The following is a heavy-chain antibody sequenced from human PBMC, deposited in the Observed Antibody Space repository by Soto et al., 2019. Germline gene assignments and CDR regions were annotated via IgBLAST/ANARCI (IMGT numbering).Heavy chain of an antibody. D-gene: IGHD4-17*01. CDR1: GFTFSDYA. Sequence: EVQLLESGGVLVQSGGSLRLSCAASGFTFSDYAMAWVRQAPGKGLEWVSGISGSGGGTYYADSVKGRFTISRDNSKNTVYLQMNSLRAEETAVYYCTKGRLYGANDSFDIWGEGTIVTVSS. V-gene: IGHV3-23*01. J-gene: IGHJ3*02. CDR2: ISGSGGGT. CDR3: TKGRLYGANDSFDI.